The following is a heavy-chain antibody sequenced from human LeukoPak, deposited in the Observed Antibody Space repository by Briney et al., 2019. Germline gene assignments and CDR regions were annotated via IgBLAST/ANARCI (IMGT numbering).Heavy chain of an antibody. CDR3: ARGSTVYYDDYYYGMDV. CDR1: GGSFSGYY. V-gene: IGHV4-34*01. D-gene: IGHD3-9*01. J-gene: IGHJ6*02. CDR2: INHSGST. Sequence: SETLSLTCAVYGGSFSGYYWSWIRQPPGKGLEWIGEINHSGSTNYNPSLKSRVTISVDTSKNQFSLKLSSVTAADTAVYYCARGSTVYYDDYYYGMDVWGQGTTVTVSS.